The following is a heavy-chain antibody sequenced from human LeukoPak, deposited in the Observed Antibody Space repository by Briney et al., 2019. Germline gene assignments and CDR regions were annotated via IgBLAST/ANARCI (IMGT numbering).Heavy chain of an antibody. CDR2: IYYSGST. V-gene: IGHV4-59*05. J-gene: IGHJ4*02. D-gene: IGHD2-8*01. CDR1: GGSISSYY. CDR3: ATIPSCTNGVCSTFDY. Sequence: SETLSLTCTVSGGSISSYYWSWIRQPPGKGLEWIGSIYYSGSTYYNPSLKSRVTISVDTSKNQFSLKLSSVTAADTAVYYCATIPSCTNGVCSTFDYWGQGTLVTVSS.